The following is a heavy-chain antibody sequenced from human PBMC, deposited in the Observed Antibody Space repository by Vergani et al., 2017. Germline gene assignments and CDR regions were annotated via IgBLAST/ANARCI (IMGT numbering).Heavy chain of an antibody. V-gene: IGHV3-30*03. CDR3: ATKSCGTPGCQIGYFRE. CDR1: GFTSSYYG. J-gene: IGHJ1*01. CDR2: ISYDGTQK. Sequence: QVHLVESGGGVVQPGRSLRLSCVVSGFTSSYYGMHWVRQAPGKGLEWGAVISYDGTQKYYADSVKGRFTISRDNSKSTLYLQMNSLRTDDTAVYYCATKSCGTPGCQIGYFREWGQGTLVTVSS. D-gene: IGHD1-1*01.